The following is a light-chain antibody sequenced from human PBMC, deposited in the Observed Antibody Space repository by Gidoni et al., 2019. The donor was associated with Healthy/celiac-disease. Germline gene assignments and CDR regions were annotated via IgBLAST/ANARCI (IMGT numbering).Light chain of an antibody. CDR3: QQSYSTFTWT. CDR1: QSISSY. J-gene: IGKJ1*01. Sequence: DIQMTQSPSALSASVGDRVTITCLASQSISSYLNWYQQKPGKAPKLLIYSASSLQSGVPSRFSGSGSWTDFTLTISSLQPEDFATYYCQQSYSTFTWTFGQGTKVEIK. V-gene: IGKV1-39*01. CDR2: SAS.